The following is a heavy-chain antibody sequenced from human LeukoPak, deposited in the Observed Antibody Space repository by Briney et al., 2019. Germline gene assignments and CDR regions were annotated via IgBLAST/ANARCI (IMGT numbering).Heavy chain of an antibody. CDR3: ARGGVGATTLDY. CDR1: GGSISGYY. J-gene: IGHJ4*02. CDR2: VYYSGST. V-gene: IGHV4-59*01. Sequence: SETLSLTCTVSGGSISGYYWSWIRQPPGKGLEWIGYVYYSGSTNYKSSLKSRATISVDTSKNQFSLKLSSVTAADTAVYYCARGGVGATTLDYWGQGTLVTVSS. D-gene: IGHD1-26*01.